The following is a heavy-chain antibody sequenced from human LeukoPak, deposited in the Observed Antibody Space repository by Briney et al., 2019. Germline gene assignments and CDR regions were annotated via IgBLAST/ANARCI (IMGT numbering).Heavy chain of an antibody. V-gene: IGHV5-51*01. D-gene: IGHD1-26*01. CDR1: GYNFVSLW. J-gene: IGHJ3*01. Sequence: GESLKISCQVPGYNFVSLWIGWVRQMPGKGLEWIGIIFPGDSDTKFSPSFEGRVTLSVDKSTNTAYLEWPNLRASDTAIYSCGRLGPENSKVFVVWGQGTMITVAS. CDR2: IFPGDSDT. CDR3: GRLGPENSKVFVV.